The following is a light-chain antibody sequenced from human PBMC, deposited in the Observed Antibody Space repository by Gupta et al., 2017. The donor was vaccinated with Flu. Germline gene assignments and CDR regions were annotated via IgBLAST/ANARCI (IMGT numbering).Light chain of an antibody. CDR3: QQVKSYPYT. V-gene: IGKV1-9*01. J-gene: IGKJ2*01. CDR2: AAS. CDR1: QGISSY. Sequence: PSFLSASIGDRVTITCRASQGISSYLAWYQQEPGKAPKLLIYAASTLQSGVPSRFSGSKSGREFTLTISSLRPEDFATYYCQQVKSYPYTFGQGTKLEIK.